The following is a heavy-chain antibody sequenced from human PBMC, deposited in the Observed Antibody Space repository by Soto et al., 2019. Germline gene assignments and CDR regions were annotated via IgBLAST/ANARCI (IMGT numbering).Heavy chain of an antibody. Sequence: QVQLVESGGGVVQPGRSLRLSCAASGFTFSSYGMHWVRQAPGKGLEWVAVIWYDGSNKYYADSVKGRFTISRDNSKNPLYLQMNSLRAEDTAVYYCARDRVVPAAIPQYYYYGMDVWGQGTTVTVSS. CDR2: IWYDGSNK. CDR1: GFTFSSYG. D-gene: IGHD2-2*02. V-gene: IGHV3-33*01. CDR3: ARDRVVPAAIPQYYYYGMDV. J-gene: IGHJ6*02.